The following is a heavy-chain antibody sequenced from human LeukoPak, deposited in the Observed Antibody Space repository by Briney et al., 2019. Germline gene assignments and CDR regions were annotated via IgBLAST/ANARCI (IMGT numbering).Heavy chain of an antibody. V-gene: IGHV4-59*01. CDR1: GDSMSSYY. J-gene: IGHJ2*01. D-gene: IGHD1-26*01. Sequence: SETLSLTCTVSGDSMSSYYWSWIRQPPGKGLEWIGYIYYSGSTNYNPSLKSRVTISVDTSKNQFSLKLSSVTAADTAVYYCARVWDGEEGAANWYLDLWGRGTLVTVSS. CDR3: ARVWDGEEGAANWYLDL. CDR2: IYYSGST.